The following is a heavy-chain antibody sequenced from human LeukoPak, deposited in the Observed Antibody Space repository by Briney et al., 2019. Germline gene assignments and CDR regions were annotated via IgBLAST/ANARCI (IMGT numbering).Heavy chain of an antibody. CDR3: ARVQGRGYYYMDV. CDR2: IYHSGST. CDR1: GGSISSSRHY. V-gene: IGHV4-39*07. J-gene: IGHJ6*03. Sequence: SETLSLTCTVSGGSISSSRHYWDWIRQPPGKGLEWIGSIYHSGSTYYNPSLKSRVTISVDTSKNQFSLKLSSVTAADTAVYYCARVQGRGYYYMDVWGKGTTVTVSS.